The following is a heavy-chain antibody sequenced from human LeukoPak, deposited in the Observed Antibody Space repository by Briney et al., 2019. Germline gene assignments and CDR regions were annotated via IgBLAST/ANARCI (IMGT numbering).Heavy chain of an antibody. Sequence: SETLSLTCTVSCVSINDYYWGWIRPPAAKGLEWFGGIYTSGSTNYNPSLKSRVTMPVDAPKNQFSLKLSSCITADTAVYYCARPRGGGALYFDYWGQGTGVTVS. D-gene: IGHD3-16*01. J-gene: IGHJ4*02. V-gene: IGHV4-4*07. CDR2: IYTSGST. CDR1: CVSINDYY. CDR3: ARPRGGGALYFDY.